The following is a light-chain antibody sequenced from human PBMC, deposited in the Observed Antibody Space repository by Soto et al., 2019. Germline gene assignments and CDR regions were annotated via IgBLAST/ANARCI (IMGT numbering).Light chain of an antibody. CDR1: QSVRSSY. CDR3: QQYGSSPYS. J-gene: IGKJ2*03. Sequence: EIVLTQSPGTLSLSPGERATLSCRASQSVRSSYLAWYQQKPGQAPRLLIYGASSRATGIPDSFSGSGSATDFTITISRLEPEDFAVYYCQQYGSSPYSFGQGTKLEIK. CDR2: GAS. V-gene: IGKV3-20*01.